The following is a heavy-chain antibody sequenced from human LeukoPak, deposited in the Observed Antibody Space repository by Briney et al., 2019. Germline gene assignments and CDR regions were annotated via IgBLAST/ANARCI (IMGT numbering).Heavy chain of an antibody. D-gene: IGHD6-6*01. CDR1: GGSFSGYY. V-gene: IGHV4-34*01. Sequence: SETLSLTCAVYGGSFSGYYWSWIRQPPGKGLELIGYIYYSGSAFYNPSLKSRVTISIDTSKNQFSLKLSSVTAADTAVYFCARSSSLSFYYMDVWGKGTTVTVSS. CDR3: ARSSSLSFYYMDV. J-gene: IGHJ6*03. CDR2: IYYSGSA.